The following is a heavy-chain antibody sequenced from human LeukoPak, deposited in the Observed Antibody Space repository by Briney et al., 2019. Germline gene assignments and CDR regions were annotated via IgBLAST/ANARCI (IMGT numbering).Heavy chain of an antibody. V-gene: IGHV3-23*01. CDR1: GITLSNYV. Sequence: GGSLRLSCAVSGITLSNYVMSWVRQAPGKGLEWVAGISDRGSRTNYADSVKGRFTISTDHPKNTLYLQMNSLRAEDTAVYFCAKRGVVIRVIIVGFHKEDYYFDSWGQGALVTVSS. D-gene: IGHD3-3*01. CDR3: AKRGVVIRVIIVGFHKEDYYFDS. CDR2: ISDRGSRT. J-gene: IGHJ4*02.